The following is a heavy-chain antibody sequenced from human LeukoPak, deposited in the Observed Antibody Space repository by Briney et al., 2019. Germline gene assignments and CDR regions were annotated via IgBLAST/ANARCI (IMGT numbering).Heavy chain of an antibody. D-gene: IGHD3-22*01. CDR2: IYTSGST. CDR1: GDSISSGSYY. J-gene: IGHJ4*02. CDR3: AREYYYDSIDYFDY. Sequence: SQTLSLTCTVSGDSISSGSYYWSWIRQPAGKGLEWIRRIYTSGSTNYNPSLKSRVTISVDTSKNQFSLKLSSVTAADTAVYYCAREYYYDSIDYFDYWGQGTLVTVSS. V-gene: IGHV4-61*02.